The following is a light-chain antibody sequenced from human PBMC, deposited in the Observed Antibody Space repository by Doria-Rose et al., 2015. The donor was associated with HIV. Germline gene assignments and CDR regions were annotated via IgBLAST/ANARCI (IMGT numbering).Light chain of an antibody. J-gene: IGKJ1*01. CDR2: DGS. CDR3: HQYGTSWT. Sequence: VLTQSPGTLSLTPGERATLSCRASQSFSSTYLAWYQQKPGQAPSLLIYDGSTRATGIPDRFSASGSGTDFTLTINRLEPEDFALYYCHQYGTSWTFGQGTKVEI. V-gene: IGKV3-20*01. CDR1: QSFSSTY.